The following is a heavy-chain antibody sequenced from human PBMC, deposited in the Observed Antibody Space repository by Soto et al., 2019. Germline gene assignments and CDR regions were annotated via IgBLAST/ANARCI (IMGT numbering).Heavy chain of an antibody. CDR1: GGSISRGGYS. CDR3: ARRGYYDSSGYYSFRWFDP. V-gene: IGHV4-61*08. D-gene: IGHD3-22*01. CDR2: IYYSGST. Sequence: PSVTLSLTCAVCGGSISRGGYSWSWIRQPPGKGLEWIGYIYYSGSTNYNPSLKSRVTISVDTSKNQFSLKLSSVTAADTAVYYCARRGYYDSSGYYSFRWFDPWGQGTLVTVSS. J-gene: IGHJ5*02.